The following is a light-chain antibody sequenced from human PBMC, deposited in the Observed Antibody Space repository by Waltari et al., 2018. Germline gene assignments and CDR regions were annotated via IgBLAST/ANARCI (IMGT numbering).Light chain of an antibody. J-gene: IGLJ2*01. CDR2: GKN. V-gene: IGLV3-19*01. CDR3: NSRDTSGNHVV. CDR1: SLRSYY. Sequence: SSELTQDPAVSVALGQTVRITCQGDSLRSYYASSYQQKPGQAPVLVIYGKNNRPSGIPDRFSGSTSGNTASLTISGAHAEDEADYYCNSRDTSGNHVVFGGGTKLTVL.